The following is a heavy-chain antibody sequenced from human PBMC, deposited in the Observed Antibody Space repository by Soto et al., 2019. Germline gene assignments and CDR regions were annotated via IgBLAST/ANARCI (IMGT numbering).Heavy chain of an antibody. CDR1: GYSRVCQG. Sequence: ESQKIWYKVSGYSRVCQGVGWVSQMPRKGLEWMGIIYPGDSDTRYSPSFQGQVTISADKSISTAYLQWSSLKASDTAMYYCARHLQFYYDRSGYYSYYGMGVRGPGTTVTVSS. CDR3: ARHLQFYYDRSGYYSYYGMGV. J-gene: IGHJ6*02. V-gene: IGHV5-51*01. D-gene: IGHD3-22*01. CDR2: IYPGDSDT.